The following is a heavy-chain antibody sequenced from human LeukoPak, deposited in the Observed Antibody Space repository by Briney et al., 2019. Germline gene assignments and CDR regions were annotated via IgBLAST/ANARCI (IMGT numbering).Heavy chain of an antibody. Sequence: GSLRLSCAASGFTFSTYWLTWVRQAPGKGLEWVANIRQDGSEKYYVDSVKGRFTISRDNAKNSLYLQMNSLRAEDTAVYYCAIDYRGYFDYWGQGILVIVSS. V-gene: IGHV3-7*01. CDR1: GFTFSTYW. CDR2: IRQDGSEK. J-gene: IGHJ4*02. CDR3: AIDYRGYFDY. D-gene: IGHD1-26*01.